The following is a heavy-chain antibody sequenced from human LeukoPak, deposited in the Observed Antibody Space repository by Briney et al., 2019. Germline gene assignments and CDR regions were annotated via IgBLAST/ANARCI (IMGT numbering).Heavy chain of an antibody. CDR3: ARRRSSQSLESLSGAEYLQQ. V-gene: IGHV3-23*01. CDR1: GFTFSVFA. Sequence: PGGSLRLSCAASGFTFSVFAMNWFRQAPGKGLEWVSSISDGGAGTYYADSVKGRFTISRDNSKNTMYLQMNSLRAEDTAVYYCARRRSSQSLESLSGAEYLQQWGQGTLVSVSS. CDR2: ISDGGAGT. D-gene: IGHD3-16*02. J-gene: IGHJ1*01.